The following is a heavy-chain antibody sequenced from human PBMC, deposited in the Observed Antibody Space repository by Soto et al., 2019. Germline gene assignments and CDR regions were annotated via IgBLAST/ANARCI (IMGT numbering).Heavy chain of an antibody. CDR1: GGTFTDYT. CDR2: IIPVLDLS. V-gene: IGHV1-69*02. Sequence: QVQLVQSGAEVKKPGSSVKVSCKASGGTFTDYTITWVRQAPGQGLEWMGRIIPVLDLSNYAQKFQGRVTTTADKSTPTSYMDLSGLTSEDTAVYYCAKKLGPSAFDLWGRGTLVTVSS. J-gene: IGHJ2*01. D-gene: IGHD1-26*01. CDR3: AKKLGPSAFDL.